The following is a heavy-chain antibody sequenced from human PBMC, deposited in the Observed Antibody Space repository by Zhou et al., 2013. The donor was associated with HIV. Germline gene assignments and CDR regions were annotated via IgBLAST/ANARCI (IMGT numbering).Heavy chain of an antibody. J-gene: IGHJ4*02. CDR2: IIPIVGTA. CDR1: GGTFSSTA. D-gene: IGHD3-3*01. Sequence: QVQLEQSGAEVKKPGSSVKVSCKASGGTFSSTAISWVRQAHGQGLEWLGGIIPIVGTANYAQKFLARVTITADESTSTAYMELSSLRSEDTAVYYCARDLEWPGDFDYWGQGTLVTVSS. CDR3: ARDLEWPGDFDY. V-gene: IGHV1-69*12.